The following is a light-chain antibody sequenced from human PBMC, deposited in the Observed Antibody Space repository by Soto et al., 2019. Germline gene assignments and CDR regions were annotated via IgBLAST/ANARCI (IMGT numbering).Light chain of an antibody. J-gene: IGLJ1*01. Sequence: QSVLTQPPSVSGAPGQRVTISCTGSSSNIGAGYDVHWYQQLPGTAPKLLIYGNSNRPSGVPDRFSGSKSGTSAFLAITGLQAEDEADYYCQSYDSSLSGSYVFGTGTKATVL. V-gene: IGLV1-40*01. CDR2: GNS. CDR3: QSYDSSLSGSYV. CDR1: SSNIGAGYD.